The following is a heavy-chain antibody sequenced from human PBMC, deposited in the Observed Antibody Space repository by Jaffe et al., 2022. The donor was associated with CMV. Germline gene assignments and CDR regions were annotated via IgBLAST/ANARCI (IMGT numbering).Heavy chain of an antibody. D-gene: IGHD3-22*01. CDR2: IKQDGSEK. V-gene: IGHV3-7*03. CDR3: ARRLYYYDSSGYPDDAFDI. Sequence: EVQLVESGGGLVQPGGSLRLSCAASGFTFSSYWMSWVRQAPGKGLEWVANIKQDGSEKYYVDSVKGRFTISRDNAKNSLYLQMNSLRAEDTAVYYCARRLYYYDSSGYPDDAFDIWGQGTMVTVSS. CDR1: GFTFSSYW. J-gene: IGHJ3*02.